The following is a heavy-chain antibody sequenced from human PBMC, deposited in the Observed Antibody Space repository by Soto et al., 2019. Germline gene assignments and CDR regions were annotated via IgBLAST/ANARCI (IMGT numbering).Heavy chain of an antibody. V-gene: IGHV2-5*02. Sequence: QITLKESAPTLVKPTQTLTLTCTFSGFSLSTSGVGVCWIRQPPGKALEWLTFIYWDDDKRNSTFLKSRLTITKDTSKNQVVLTMTNMDPVDTATYYCAHIVVAGITYYFDSWGQGTLVTVSS. D-gene: IGHD2-15*01. CDR1: GFSLSTSGVG. CDR2: IYWDDDK. CDR3: AHIVVAGITYYFDS. J-gene: IGHJ4*02.